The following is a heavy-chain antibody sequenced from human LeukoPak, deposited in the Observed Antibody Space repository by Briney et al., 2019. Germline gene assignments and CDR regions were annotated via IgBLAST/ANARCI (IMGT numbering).Heavy chain of an antibody. J-gene: IGHJ6*02. CDR2: IRYDGSNK. Sequence: PGGSLRLSCAASGFTFSSYGMHWVRQAPGKGLEWVAFIRYDGSNKYYADSVKGRFTISRDNSKNTLYLQMNSLRAEDTAVYYCAKARGRADRVRGSGSYYIYYYGMDVWGQGTTVTVSS. CDR1: GFTFSSYG. D-gene: IGHD3-10*01. V-gene: IGHV3-30*02. CDR3: AKARGRADRVRGSGSYYIYYYGMDV.